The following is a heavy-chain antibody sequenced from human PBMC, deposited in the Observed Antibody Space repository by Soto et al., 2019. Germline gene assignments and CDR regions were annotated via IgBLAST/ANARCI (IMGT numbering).Heavy chain of an antibody. CDR1: GFTFSSYA. CDR2: ISGSGGST. V-gene: IGHV3-23*01. J-gene: IGHJ6*02. D-gene: IGHD6-13*01. Sequence: EVQLLESGGGLVQPGGSLRLSCAASGFTFSSYAMSWVRQAPGKGLEWVSAISGSGGSTYYADSVKGRFTISRDNSKNTXXLQMNSLRAEDTAVYYWAQDQYSSSWYHYYYGMDVWGQGTTVTVSS. CDR3: AQDQYSSSWYHYYYGMDV.